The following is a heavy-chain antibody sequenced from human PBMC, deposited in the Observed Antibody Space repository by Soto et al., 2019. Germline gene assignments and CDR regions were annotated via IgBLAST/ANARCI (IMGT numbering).Heavy chain of an antibody. J-gene: IGHJ4*02. V-gene: IGHV3-23*01. CDR2: ISGSGGST. D-gene: IGHD2-2*01. CDR3: AKSLRQLPNFPFDY. Sequence: GGSLRLSCAASGFTFSSYAMSWVRQAPGKGLEWVSAISGSGGSTYYADSVKGRFTISRDNSKNTLYLQMHSLRAEDTAVNYCAKSLRQLPNFPFDYWGQGTLVTVSS. CDR1: GFTFSSYA.